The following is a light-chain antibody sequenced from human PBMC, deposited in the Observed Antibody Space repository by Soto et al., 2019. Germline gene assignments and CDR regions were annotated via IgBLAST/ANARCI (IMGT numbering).Light chain of an antibody. CDR2: GNN. CDR1: SSNIGPTYD. J-gene: IGLJ1*01. CDR3: LSYDTSLSSPYV. Sequence: QSVLTQPPSVSGAPRQRVTISCTGSSSNIGPTYDVHWYQQLPGTAPKLLIYGNNNRPSGVPDRFSGSKSGTSASLAITGLQAEDEADYYCLSYDTSLSSPYVFGTGTKVTVL. V-gene: IGLV1-40*01.